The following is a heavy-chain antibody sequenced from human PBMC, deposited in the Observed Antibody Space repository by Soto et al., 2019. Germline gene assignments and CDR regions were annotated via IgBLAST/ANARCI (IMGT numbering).Heavy chain of an antibody. J-gene: IGHJ2*01. D-gene: IGHD3-3*01. CDR2: ISSSSSYI. Sequence: EVQLVESGGGLVKPGGSLRLSCAASGFTFSSYSMNWVRQAPGKGLEWVSSISSSSSYIYYADSVKGRFTISRDNAKNSLYRQMNSLRAEDTAVYYCARETITIFGSGYFDLWGRGTLVTVSS. V-gene: IGHV3-21*01. CDR3: ARETITIFGSGYFDL. CDR1: GFTFSSYS.